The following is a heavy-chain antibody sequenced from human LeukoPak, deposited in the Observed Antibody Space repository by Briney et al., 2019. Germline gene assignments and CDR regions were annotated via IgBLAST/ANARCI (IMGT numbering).Heavy chain of an antibody. CDR3: TSRGDFWSGYWAMNV. CDR1: GFTFTTYS. Sequence: GGSLRLSCVASGFTFTTYSLNWVRQAPGKGLEWVSSISSTSSYIYYADSVKGRFTLSRDNAKNSIYLQMDSLRAEDTAVYYCTSRGDFWSGYWAMNVWGQGTTVIVSS. CDR2: ISSTSSYI. V-gene: IGHV3-21*01. D-gene: IGHD3-3*01. J-gene: IGHJ6*02.